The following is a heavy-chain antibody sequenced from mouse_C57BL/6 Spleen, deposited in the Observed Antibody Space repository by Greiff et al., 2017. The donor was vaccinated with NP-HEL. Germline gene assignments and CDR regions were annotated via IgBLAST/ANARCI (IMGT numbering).Heavy chain of an antibody. CDR3: ARPLYYDYDEEDYAMDY. CDR1: GYTFTSYW. J-gene: IGHJ4*01. V-gene: IGHV1-64*01. D-gene: IGHD2-4*01. CDR2: IHPNSGST. Sequence: QVQLQQPGAELVKPGASVKLSCKASGYTFTSYWMHWVKQRPGQGLEWIGMIHPNSGSTNYNEKFTSKATLTVDKSSSTAYMQLSSLTSEDSAVYYCARPLYYDYDEEDYAMDYWGQGTSVTVSS.